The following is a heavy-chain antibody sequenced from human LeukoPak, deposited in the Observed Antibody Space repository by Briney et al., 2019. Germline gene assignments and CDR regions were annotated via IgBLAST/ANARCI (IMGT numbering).Heavy chain of an antibody. CDR3: ARSGTRDKRAIRFQH. D-gene: IGHD6-13*01. Sequence: SETLSLTCTVSGSSISSYYWSWIRQPPGKGLEWIGYIYYSGSTNYNPSLKSRVTISVDTSKNQFSLKLSSVTAADTAVYYCARSGTRDKRAIRFQHWGQGTLVTVSS. V-gene: IGHV4-59*01. CDR2: IYYSGST. J-gene: IGHJ1*01. CDR1: GSSISSYY.